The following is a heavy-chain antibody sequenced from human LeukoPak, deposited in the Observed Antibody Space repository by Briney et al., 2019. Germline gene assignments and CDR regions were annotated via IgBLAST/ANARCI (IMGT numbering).Heavy chain of an antibody. J-gene: IGHJ3*01. CDR2: IRRDESSK. D-gene: IGHD3-22*01. V-gene: IGHV3-7*01. Sequence: PGGSLRLSCAASGFTFSNYWMTWVRQAPGKGLEWVANIRRDESSKYYVDSVEGRFTISRDNTKNSLYLQINSLRAEGTAVYYCARDSNPNSSGYYFDAFDLWGQGTMVTVSS. CDR3: ARDSNPNSSGYYFDAFDL. CDR1: GFTFSNYW.